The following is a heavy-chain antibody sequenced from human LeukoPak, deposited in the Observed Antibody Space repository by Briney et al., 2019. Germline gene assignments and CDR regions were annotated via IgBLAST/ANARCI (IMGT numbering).Heavy chain of an antibody. V-gene: IGHV4-38-2*01. D-gene: IGHD2/OR15-2a*01. CDR2: IYHSGVT. CDR1: GYSISSDYY. J-gene: IGHJ4*02. Sequence: SETLSLTCAVSGYSISSDYYWDWIRQSPGKGLEWIASIYHSGVTYYDLSLKSRVTISVDTSKNQLSLKLSSVTAADTAVYYCARRIGTHDYFDYWGQGTLVTVSS. CDR3: ARRIGTHDYFDY.